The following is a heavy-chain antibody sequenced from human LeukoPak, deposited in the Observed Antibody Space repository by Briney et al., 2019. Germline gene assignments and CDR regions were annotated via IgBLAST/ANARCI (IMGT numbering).Heavy chain of an antibody. V-gene: IGHV1-2*02. J-gene: IGHJ3*02. D-gene: IGHD2-8*01. CDR3: ARDRGLRRHDAFDI. Sequence: ASVKVSCKASGYTFTGYYMHWVRQAPGQGLEWTGWINPNSGGTNYAQKFQGRVTMTRDMSISTAYMEVSRLRSDDTAVYYCARDRGLRRHDAFDIWGQGTMVTVSS. CDR2: INPNSGGT. CDR1: GYTFTGYY.